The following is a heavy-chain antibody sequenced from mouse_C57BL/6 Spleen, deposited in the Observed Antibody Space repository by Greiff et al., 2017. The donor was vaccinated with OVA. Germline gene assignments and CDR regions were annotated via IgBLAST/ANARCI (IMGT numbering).Heavy chain of an antibody. Sequence: EVMLVESGGGLVKPGGSLKLSCAVSGFSFSSYAMSWVRQTPEKRLEWVATISDGGSYTYYPDIVKGRFTISRDNAKNNLYLQMSHLKSEDTAMYYCARHHYYGSSEGALDYWGQGTTVTVSS. CDR2: ISDGGSYT. V-gene: IGHV5-4*03. CDR3: ARHHYYGSSEGALDY. J-gene: IGHJ4*01. D-gene: IGHD1-1*01. CDR1: GFSFSSYA.